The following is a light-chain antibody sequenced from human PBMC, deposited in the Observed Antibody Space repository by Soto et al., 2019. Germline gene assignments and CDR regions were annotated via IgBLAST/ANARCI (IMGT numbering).Light chain of an antibody. J-gene: IGLJ3*02. CDR2: LEGSGSY. CDR1: SGHSSYI. Sequence: QLVLTQSSSASASLGSSVKLTCTLSSGHSSYIIAWHQQQPGNAPRYFMKLEGSGSYNKGSGVPDRFSGSSSGADRYLTISNLQSEDEADYYCETWDSNTRVFGGGTKLTVL. CDR3: ETWDSNTRV. V-gene: IGLV4-60*03.